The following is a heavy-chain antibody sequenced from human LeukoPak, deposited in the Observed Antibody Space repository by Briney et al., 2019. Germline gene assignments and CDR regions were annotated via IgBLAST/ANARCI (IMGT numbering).Heavy chain of an antibody. V-gene: IGHV4-34*01. CDR3: ARRSIAARLFDY. J-gene: IGHJ4*02. CDR2: INHSGST. Sequence: SETLSLTCAVYGGSFSGYYWSWIRQPPGKGLEWIGEINHSGSTNYNPSLKSRVTISVDTSKTQFSLKLSSVTAADTAVYYCARRSIAARLFDYGAREHWSPSPQ. D-gene: IGHD6-6*01. CDR1: GGSFSGYY.